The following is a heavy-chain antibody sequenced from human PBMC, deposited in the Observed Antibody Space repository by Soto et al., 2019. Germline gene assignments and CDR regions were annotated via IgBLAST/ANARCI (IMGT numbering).Heavy chain of an antibody. D-gene: IGHD6-13*01. CDR3: ARVGGASSPIDY. Sequence: TSETLSLTCTVSGGSISSSSYYWGWIRQPPGKGLEWIGSIYYSGSTYYNPSLKSRVTISVDTSKNQFSLKLSSVTAADTAVYYCARVGGASSPIDYWGQGTLVTVS. CDR1: GGSISSSSYY. V-gene: IGHV4-39*07. CDR2: IYYSGST. J-gene: IGHJ4*02.